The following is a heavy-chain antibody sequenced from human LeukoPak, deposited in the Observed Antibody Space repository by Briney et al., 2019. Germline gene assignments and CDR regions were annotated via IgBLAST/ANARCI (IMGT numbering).Heavy chain of an antibody. CDR3: AKDYRDYGDKALDY. Sequence: GGSLRLSCAASGFTFDDYAMHWVRQAPGKGLEWVSGISWNSGSIGYADSVKGRFTISRDNAKNSLYLQMNSLRAEDTALYYCAKDYRDYGDKALDYWGQGTLVTVSS. CDR1: GFTFDDYA. CDR2: ISWNSGSI. J-gene: IGHJ4*02. D-gene: IGHD4-17*01. V-gene: IGHV3-9*01.